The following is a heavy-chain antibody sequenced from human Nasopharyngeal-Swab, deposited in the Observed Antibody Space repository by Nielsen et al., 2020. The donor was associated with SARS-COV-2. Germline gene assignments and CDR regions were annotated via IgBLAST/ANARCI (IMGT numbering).Heavy chain of an antibody. CDR2: IKSKTDGGTT. J-gene: IGHJ6*02. V-gene: IGHV3-15*07. CDR3: ARGHYGLDV. Sequence: GESLKISCAASGFTFSNAWLNWVRQAPGKGLEWVGRIKSKTDGGTTDYAAPVKGRFTISRDDSKNTLYLQMNSLRAEDTAVYYCARGHYGLDVWGQGTTVTVSS. CDR1: GFTFSNAW.